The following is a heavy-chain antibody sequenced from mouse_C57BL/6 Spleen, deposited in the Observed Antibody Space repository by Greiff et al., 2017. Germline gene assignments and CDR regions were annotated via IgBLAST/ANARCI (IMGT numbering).Heavy chain of an antibody. Sequence: VQRVESGPGLVAPSQSLSITCTVSGFSLTSYGVHWVRQPPGKGLEWLVVIWSDGSTNYNSALKSRLSISKDNSKSQVFLKMNSLQTDDTAMYYCARTGTPFYAMDYWGQGTSVTVSS. CDR1: GFSLTSYG. CDR3: ARTGTPFYAMDY. CDR2: IWSDGST. V-gene: IGHV2-6*03. D-gene: IGHD3-3*01. J-gene: IGHJ4*01.